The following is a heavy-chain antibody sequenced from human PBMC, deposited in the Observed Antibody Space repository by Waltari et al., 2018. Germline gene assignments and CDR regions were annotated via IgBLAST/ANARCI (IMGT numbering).Heavy chain of an antibody. CDR3: ARDLRTRGVVVIAILGY. CDR2: INPNSGGT. J-gene: IGHJ4*02. Sequence: QVQLVQSGAEVKKPGASVKVSCKASGYTFTGYYMHWVRQAPGQGLEWMGWINPNSGGTNYAQKFQGRVTMTRDTSISTAYMELSRLRSDDTAVYYCARDLRTRGVVVIAILGYWGQGTLVTVSS. CDR1: GYTFTGYY. V-gene: IGHV1-2*02. D-gene: IGHD2-21*01.